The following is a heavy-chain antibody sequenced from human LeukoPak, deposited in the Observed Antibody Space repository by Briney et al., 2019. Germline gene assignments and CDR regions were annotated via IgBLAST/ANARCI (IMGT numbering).Heavy chain of an antibody. D-gene: IGHD3-3*01. V-gene: IGHV4-4*07. Sequence: SETLSLTCTVSGGSISSYYWSWIRQPAGKGLEWIGRIYTSGSTNYNPSLKSRVTMSVDTSKNQFSLKLSSVTAADTAVYYCASVRFLEWSLDYWGQGTLVTVSS. CDR1: GGSISSYY. J-gene: IGHJ4*02. CDR3: ASVRFLEWSLDY. CDR2: IYTSGST.